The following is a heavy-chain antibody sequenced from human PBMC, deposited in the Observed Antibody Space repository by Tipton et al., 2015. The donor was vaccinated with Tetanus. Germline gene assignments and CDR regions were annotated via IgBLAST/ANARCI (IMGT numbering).Heavy chain of an antibody. D-gene: IGHD2-21*01. J-gene: IGHJ2*01. V-gene: IGHV3-30*18. CDR2: VSSDGRTK. Sequence: SLRLSCAASGLTFSDYGMHWVRQAPGNGLEWVAVVSSDGRTKFYADSVRGRFTVSRDNSKNTLYLQMDSLRLDDTAIYYCTKESGDSPNAFWYFDLWGRGTLVIVSA. CDR3: TKESGDSPNAFWYFDL. CDR1: GLTFSDYG.